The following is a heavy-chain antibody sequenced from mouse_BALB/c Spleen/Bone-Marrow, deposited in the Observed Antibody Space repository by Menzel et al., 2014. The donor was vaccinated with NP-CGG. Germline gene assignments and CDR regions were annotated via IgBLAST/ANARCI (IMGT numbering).Heavy chain of an antibody. V-gene: IGHV4-1*02. CDR2: INPDSSTI. J-gene: IGHJ2*01. Sequence: EVKLMESGGGLVQPGGSLKLSCAASRFDFSRYWMSWVRQAPGKGLEWIGEINPDSSTINYTPSLKDKFIISRDSAKNTLYLQMSKVRSEDTALYYCARQGYYGKGDYWGQGTTLTVSS. CDR1: RFDFSRYW. D-gene: IGHD2-1*01. CDR3: ARQGYYGKGDY.